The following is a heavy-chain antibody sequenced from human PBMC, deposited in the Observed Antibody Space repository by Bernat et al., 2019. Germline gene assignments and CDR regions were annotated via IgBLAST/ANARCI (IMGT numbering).Heavy chain of an antibody. CDR1: GFTFSSYA. D-gene: IGHD3-16*01. V-gene: IGHV3-23*01. J-gene: IGHJ3*02. CDR3: AKNRRLHWGELHHDAFDI. CDR2: ISGSGGST. Sequence: EVQLLESGGGLVQPGGSLRLSCAASGFTFSSYAMSWVRQAPGKGLEWVSAISGSGGSTYYADSVKGRFTISRDNSKNTLYLQMNSLRAEDTAVYYCAKNRRLHWGELHHDAFDIWGQGTMVTVSS.